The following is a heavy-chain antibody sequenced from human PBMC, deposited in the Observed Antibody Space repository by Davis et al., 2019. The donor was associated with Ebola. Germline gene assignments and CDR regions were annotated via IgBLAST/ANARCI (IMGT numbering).Heavy chain of an antibody. CDR3: ARDRRHSYGRDFDH. V-gene: IGHV4-59*01. J-gene: IGHJ4*01. D-gene: IGHD5-18*01. CDR2: TQNGGTA. CDR1: GGTISTYH. Sequence: SETLSLTCTVSGGTISTYHWTWIRQTPGKGLEWIGDTQNGGTANYNPSLKSRVTISVDTSNNQVSLRLTSVTAADTAVYYCARDRRHSYGRDFDHWR.